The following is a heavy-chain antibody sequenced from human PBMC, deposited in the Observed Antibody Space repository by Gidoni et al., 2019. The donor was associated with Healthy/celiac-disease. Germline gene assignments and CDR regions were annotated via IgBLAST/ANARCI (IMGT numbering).Heavy chain of an antibody. CDR2: ISSSSSYI. Sequence: CAASGFTFSSYSMNWVRQARRKGLEWVSSISSSSSYIYYADSVKGRFTISRDNAKNSLYLQMNSLRAEDTAVYYCAREIRRDYGGVLNAFDIWGQGTMVTVSS. D-gene: IGHD4-17*01. CDR1: GFTFSSYS. V-gene: IGHV3-21*01. J-gene: IGHJ3*02. CDR3: AREIRRDYGGVLNAFDI.